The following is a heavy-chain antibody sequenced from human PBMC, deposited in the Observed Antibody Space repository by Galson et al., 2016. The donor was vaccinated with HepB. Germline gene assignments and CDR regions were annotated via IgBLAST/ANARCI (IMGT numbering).Heavy chain of an antibody. J-gene: IGHJ4*02. CDR2: ISAHNGDT. CDR1: GYTFTTNG. D-gene: IGHD5-24*01. CDR3: ARDRDRGLDY. V-gene: IGHV1-18*04. Sequence: SVKVSCKASGYTFTTNGISWVRQAPGQGLEWMGWISAHNGDTNSPQKLQGRVTLTTDTSTRTAYMELRSLKSDDTAVYYCARDRDRGLDYWGQGTLVTVSS.